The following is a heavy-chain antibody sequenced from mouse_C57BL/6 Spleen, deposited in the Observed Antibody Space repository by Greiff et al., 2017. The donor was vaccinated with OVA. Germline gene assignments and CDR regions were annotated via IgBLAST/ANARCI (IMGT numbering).Heavy chain of an antibody. CDR2: IDPASGST. V-gene: IGHV1-64*01. Sequence: QVQLQQPVAELVKPGASVKLSCTASGYTFTNYYMHWVKQRPGQGLEWIGRIDPASGSTNYNAKFKSKATLTVDKSSSTAYMQLSSLTSEDSAVYYCARAGGYFGSLDDWGQGTTVTVSS. CDR1: GYTFTNYY. D-gene: IGHD1-2*01. J-gene: IGHJ4*01. CDR3: ARAGGYFGSLDD.